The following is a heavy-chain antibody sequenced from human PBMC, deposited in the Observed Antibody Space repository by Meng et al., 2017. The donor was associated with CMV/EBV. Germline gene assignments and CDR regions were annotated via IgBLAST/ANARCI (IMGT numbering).Heavy chain of an antibody. CDR3: AREGLDSSGSYAFDI. CDR2: IYYSGST. CDR1: GGSISSYY. D-gene: IGHD3-22*01. Sequence: SETLSLTCTVSGGSISSYYWSWIRQPSGKGLEWIGYIYYSGSTNYNPSLKSRVTISVDTPKNQFSLKLSSVTAADTAVYYCAREGLDSSGSYAFDIWGQGTMVTVSS. V-gene: IGHV4-59*01. J-gene: IGHJ3*02.